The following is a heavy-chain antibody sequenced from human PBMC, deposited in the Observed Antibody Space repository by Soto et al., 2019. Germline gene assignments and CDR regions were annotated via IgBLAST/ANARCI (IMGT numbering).Heavy chain of an antibody. CDR3: EKHGLANSSSAIDS. CDR2: ITGSGRDT. J-gene: IGHJ4*02. D-gene: IGHD5-12*01. V-gene: IGHV3-23*01. CDR1: GFTFRNNV. Sequence: PGGSLRLSCAASGFTFRNNVLSWVRQAPGKGLDWVSGITGSGRDTYYSDALKCRFTISTDNSKNMVFLQMNNLRAEDTALYYCEKHGLANSSSAIDSWGPGTLVTVSS.